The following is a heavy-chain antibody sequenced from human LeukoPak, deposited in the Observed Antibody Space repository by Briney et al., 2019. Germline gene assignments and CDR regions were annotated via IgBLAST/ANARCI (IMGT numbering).Heavy chain of an antibody. CDR3: ARDWGIEGRDIPVAGRSDYYFGLDV. CDR2: INPSGGST. Sequence: ASVKVSCKASGYSFTSHYIHWLRQAPGQGLEWMGIINPSGGSTDYAQKFQGRVTMTRDASTSTVYMELSSLRFEDTAVYYCARDWGIEGRDIPVAGRSDYYFGLDVWGQGITVTVSS. D-gene: IGHD6-19*01. J-gene: IGHJ6*02. V-gene: IGHV1-46*01. CDR1: GYSFTSHY.